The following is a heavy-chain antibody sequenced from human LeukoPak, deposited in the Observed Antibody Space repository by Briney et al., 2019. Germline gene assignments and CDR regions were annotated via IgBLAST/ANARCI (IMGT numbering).Heavy chain of an antibody. CDR3: ARVGYDFWRGYYTGGYYYYYMDV. CDR1: GFTFSSYS. CDR2: ISSSSSYI. V-gene: IGHV3-21*01. D-gene: IGHD3-3*01. Sequence: PGGSLRLSCAASGFTFSSYSMDWVRQAPGKGLEWVSSISSSSSYIYYADSVKGRFTISRDNAKNSLYLQMNSLRAEDTAVYYCARVGYDFWRGYYTGGYYYYYMDVWGEGTTVTVSS. J-gene: IGHJ6*03.